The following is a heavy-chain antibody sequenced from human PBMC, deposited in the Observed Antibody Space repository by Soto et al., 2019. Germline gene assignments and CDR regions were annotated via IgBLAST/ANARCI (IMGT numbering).Heavy chain of an antibody. CDR3: VKDDTILGRRYFDL. Sequence: EEQLLESGGGLIQPGGSLRLACAASGFTFSSYAMTWVRQAPGKGLGWVSSISFSDGGTYYADSVKGRLTISRANSKNTLFLQINSLRVEDTAVYYCVKDDTILGRRYFDLWGRRTLVHVSS. D-gene: IGHD3-9*01. V-gene: IGHV3-23*01. CDR1: GFTFSSYA. CDR2: ISFSDGGT. J-gene: IGHJ2*01.